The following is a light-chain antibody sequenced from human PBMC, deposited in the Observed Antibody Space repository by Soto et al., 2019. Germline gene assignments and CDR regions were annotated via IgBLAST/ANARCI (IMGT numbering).Light chain of an antibody. V-gene: IGKV1-5*01. Sequence: DIQMTQSPSTLSASVGDRVTITCRASQSISSWLAWYQQKPGKAPKLLIYDASSLESGVPSRFSGSGSGTEFTLTINSLQSEDSAVYYCQLYNYSPPATFGGGTKVEIK. CDR1: QSISSW. J-gene: IGKJ4*01. CDR3: QLYNYSPPAT. CDR2: DAS.